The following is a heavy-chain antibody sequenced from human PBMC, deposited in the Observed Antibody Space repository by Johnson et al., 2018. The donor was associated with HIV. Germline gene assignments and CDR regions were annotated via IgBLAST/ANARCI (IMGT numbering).Heavy chain of an antibody. Sequence: VQLVESGGGLVQPGGSLRLSCAASGFIFRNYWMHWVRQAPGKGLVWVARIYSDGSDKAYADSVKGRFTISRDNAKRTLYLQMNSLRAEDTAVYYCARKQWLEIPSDAFDIWGQGTMVTVSS. CDR3: ARKQWLEIPSDAFDI. CDR2: IYSDGSDK. V-gene: IGHV3-74*03. J-gene: IGHJ3*02. D-gene: IGHD6-19*01. CDR1: GFIFRNYW.